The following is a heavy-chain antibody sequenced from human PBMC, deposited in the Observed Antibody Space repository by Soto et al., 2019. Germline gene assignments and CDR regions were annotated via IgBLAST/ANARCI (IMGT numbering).Heavy chain of an antibody. Sequence: GSLRLSCAASGFTFSSYAMSWVRQAPGKGLEWVSAISGSGGSTYYADSVKGRSTISRDNSKNTLYLQMNSLRAEDTAVYYCAKTTGSGWYHPFDYWGQGTLVTVSS. V-gene: IGHV3-23*01. D-gene: IGHD6-19*01. CDR2: ISGSGGST. CDR1: GFTFSSYA. J-gene: IGHJ4*02. CDR3: AKTTGSGWYHPFDY.